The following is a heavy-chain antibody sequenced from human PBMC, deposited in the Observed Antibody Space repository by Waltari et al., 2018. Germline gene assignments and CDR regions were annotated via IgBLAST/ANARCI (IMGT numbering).Heavy chain of an antibody. CDR1: GGSISSSSYY. D-gene: IGHD3-3*01. Sequence: QLQLQESGPGLVKPSETLSLTCTVSGGSISSSSYYWGWIRQPPGKGLGWIGSIYYSGSTYYNPSLKSRVTISVDTSKNQFSLKLSSVTAADTAVYYCARDVLYYDFGSGYYKGYGFDPWGQGTLVTVSS. J-gene: IGHJ5*02. V-gene: IGHV4-39*07. CDR3: ARDVLYYDFGSGYYKGYGFDP. CDR2: IYYSGST.